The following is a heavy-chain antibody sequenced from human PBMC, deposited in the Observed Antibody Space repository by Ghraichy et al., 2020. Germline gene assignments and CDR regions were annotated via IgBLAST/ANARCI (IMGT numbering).Heavy chain of an antibody. J-gene: IGHJ5*02. V-gene: IGHV4-39*01. Sequence: EWIGSIYYSGSTYYNPSLKSRVTISVDTSKNQFSLKLSSVTAADTAVYYCASISSGYYYVSWGQGTL. CDR3: ASISSGYYYVS. CDR2: IYYSGST. D-gene: IGHD3-22*01.